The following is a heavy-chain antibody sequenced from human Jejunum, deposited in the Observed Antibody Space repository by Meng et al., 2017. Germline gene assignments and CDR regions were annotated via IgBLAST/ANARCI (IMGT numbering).Heavy chain of an antibody. J-gene: IGHJ3*02. Sequence: GEPLKISCVASGFTFSSYAMTWVRRTPGNGLECVSLLSVSDNTYDADSVKGRFTVSRDHTKNTLYLQMNSLRVEDTAVYYCTRRWGRASDIWGQGTMVTVSS. CDR3: TRRWGRASDI. D-gene: IGHD1-26*01. CDR2: LSVSDNT. V-gene: IGHV3-23*01. CDR1: GFTFSSYA.